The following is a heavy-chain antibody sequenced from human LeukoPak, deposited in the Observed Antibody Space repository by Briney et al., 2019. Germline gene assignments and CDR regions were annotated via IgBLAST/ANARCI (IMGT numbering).Heavy chain of an antibody. D-gene: IGHD1-14*01. J-gene: IGHJ3*02. CDR1: GFTFSSYG. CDR2: IRYDGSNK. V-gene: IGHV3-30*02. CDR3: AKDNRLNDAFDI. Sequence: PGGSLRLSCAASGFTFSSYGMHWVRQAPGKGLEWVAVIRYDGSNKYYADSVKGRFTISRDNSKNTLYLQMNSLRAEDTAVYYCAKDNRLNDAFDIWGQGTMVTVSS.